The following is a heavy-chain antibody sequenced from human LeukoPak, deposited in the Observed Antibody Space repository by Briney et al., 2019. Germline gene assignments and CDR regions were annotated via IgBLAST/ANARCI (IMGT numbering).Heavy chain of an antibody. D-gene: IGHD6-13*01. Sequence: SETLSLTCTVSGASISSYYWSWIRQPPGKGLEWVGYVFYNGSTNYNPSLKSRVTISVDTSKNQFSLKPSSVTAADTAVYYCARVRAAAGKSPGTRALFDYWGQGTLVTVSS. CDR1: GASISSYY. CDR2: VFYNGST. V-gene: IGHV4-59*12. CDR3: ARVRAAAGKSPGTRALFDY. J-gene: IGHJ4*02.